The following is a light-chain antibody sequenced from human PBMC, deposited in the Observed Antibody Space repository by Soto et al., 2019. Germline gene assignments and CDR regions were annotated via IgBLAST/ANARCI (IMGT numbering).Light chain of an antibody. Sequence: EIVMTQSPATLSVSPGERATLACRASQSVSSNLAWYQQKPGQAPRLLIYGASTRATGIPARFSGSGSGTECTLTISRLQSEDVAVYYCQQYNNWPPATFGPGTKGEIK. CDR3: QQYNNWPPAT. V-gene: IGKV3-15*01. CDR1: QSVSSN. J-gene: IGKJ1*01. CDR2: GAS.